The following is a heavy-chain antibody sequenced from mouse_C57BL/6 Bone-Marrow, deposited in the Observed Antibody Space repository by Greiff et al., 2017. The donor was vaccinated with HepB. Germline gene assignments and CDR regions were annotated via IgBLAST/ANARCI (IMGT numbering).Heavy chain of an antibody. CDR3: ARGDQLRPIFDY. V-gene: IGHV1-59*01. Sequence: QVQLQQPGAELVKPGASVKLSCKASGYTFTSYWMHWVKQRPGQGLEWIGVIDPSDSYTNYNQKFKGKATLTVDTTSSTAYMQLSSLTSEDSAVYYCARGDQLRPIFDYWGQGTTLTVSS. CDR1: GYTFTSYW. CDR2: IDPSDSYT. J-gene: IGHJ2*01. D-gene: IGHD3-2*02.